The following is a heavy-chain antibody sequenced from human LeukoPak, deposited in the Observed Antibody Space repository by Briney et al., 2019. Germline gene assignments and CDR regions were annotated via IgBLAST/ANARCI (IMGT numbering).Heavy chain of an antibody. CDR3: ARLRLRFLEWSRFPVFDY. Sequence: SQTLSLTWTVSGGSISSGGYYWSWIRQHPGKGLEWIGYIYYSGSTYYNPSLKSRVTISVDTSKNQFSLKLSSVTAADTAVYYCARLRLRFLEWSRFPVFDYWGQGTLVTVSS. V-gene: IGHV4-31*02. CDR1: GGSISSGGYY. J-gene: IGHJ4*02. CDR2: IYYSGST. D-gene: IGHD3-3*01.